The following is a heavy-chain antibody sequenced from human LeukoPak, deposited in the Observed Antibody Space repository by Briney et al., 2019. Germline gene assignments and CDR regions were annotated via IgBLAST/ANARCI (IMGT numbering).Heavy chain of an antibody. CDR2: IHHDGRI. D-gene: IGHD3-16*02. J-gene: IGHJ4*02. CDR1: GGSIDSTNW. V-gene: IGHV4/OR15-8*01. Sequence: TSETLSLTCDVSGGSIDSTNWWNWVRQPPGKGLEWIGEIHHDGRINYNPSLKSRVTLSVDKSKNQFSLRLNSVTAADTAMYYCARSHDHLWGNYPDYWGQGTLVTVSS. CDR3: ARSHDHLWGNYPDY.